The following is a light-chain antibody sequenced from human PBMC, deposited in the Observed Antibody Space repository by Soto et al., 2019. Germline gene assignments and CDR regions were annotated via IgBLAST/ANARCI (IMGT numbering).Light chain of an antibody. V-gene: IGLV1-40*01. CDR1: SSNIGAGYD. CDR3: QSYDSSLSGYWV. Sequence: QSVLTQPPSVSGAPGQRVTISCTGSSSNIGAGYDVHWYQQLPGTAPKLLVYGNSNRPSGVPDRFSVSKSGTSASLAITGLQAEDEADYYCQSYDSSLSGYWVFGGGTQLTVL. CDR2: GNS. J-gene: IGLJ3*02.